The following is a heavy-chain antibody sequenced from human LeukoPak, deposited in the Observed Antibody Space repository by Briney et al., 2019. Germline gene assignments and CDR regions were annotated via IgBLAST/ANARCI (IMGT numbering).Heavy chain of an antibody. CDR3: ARVPVVVAASYFDY. J-gene: IGHJ4*02. D-gene: IGHD2-15*01. V-gene: IGHV3-21*01. CDR1: GFTFSSYS. Sequence: GGTLRLSCAASGFTFSSYSMNWVRQAPGKGLEWVSSISSSSSYIYYADSVKGRFTISRDNAKNSLYLQMNSLRAEDTAVYYCARVPVVVAASYFDYWGQGTLVTVSS. CDR2: ISSSSSYI.